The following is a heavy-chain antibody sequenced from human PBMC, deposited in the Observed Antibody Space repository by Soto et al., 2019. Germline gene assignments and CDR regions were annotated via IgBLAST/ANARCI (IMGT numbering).Heavy chain of an antibody. CDR1: GYTFTSYD. CDR2: MNPNSGNT. J-gene: IGHJ4*02. CDR3: AITHLRFGEHHY. D-gene: IGHD3-10*01. Sequence: QVQLVQSGAEVKKPGASVKVSCKASGYTFTSYDINWVRQATGQGLEWMGWMNPNSGNTGYAQKFQGRVTMTRNTSISTGYMELSSLRSEETAVYYWAITHLRFGEHHYWGQGTLVTVSS. V-gene: IGHV1-8*01.